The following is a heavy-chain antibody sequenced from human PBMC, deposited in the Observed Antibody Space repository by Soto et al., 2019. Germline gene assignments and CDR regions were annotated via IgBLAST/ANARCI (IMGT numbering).Heavy chain of an antibody. CDR2: ISWNSGSI. V-gene: IGHV3-9*01. CDR3: AKGLGEYYDSSGYYYYYYGMDV. CDR1: GFTFDDYA. Sequence: SLKISCAASGFTFDDYAMHWVRQAPGKGLEWVSGISWNSGSIGYADSVKGRFTISRDNAKNSLYLQMNSLRAEDTAFYYCAKGLGEYYDSSGYYYYYYGMDVWGQGTTVTVSS. D-gene: IGHD3-22*01. J-gene: IGHJ6*02.